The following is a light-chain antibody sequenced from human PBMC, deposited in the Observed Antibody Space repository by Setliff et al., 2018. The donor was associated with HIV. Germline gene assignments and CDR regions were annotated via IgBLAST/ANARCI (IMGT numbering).Light chain of an antibody. V-gene: IGLV2-14*01. J-gene: IGLJ1*01. CDR1: SSDVGTYNA. CDR3: SSYTSSSTDV. CDR2: GVS. Sequence: LTQPASVSGSPGQSITISCTGTSSDVGTYNAVYWYQQHPGKAPKLMIYGVSTRPSGVSNRFSGSKSGNTASLTISGLQTEDEADYYCSSYTSSSTDVFGTGTKVTVL.